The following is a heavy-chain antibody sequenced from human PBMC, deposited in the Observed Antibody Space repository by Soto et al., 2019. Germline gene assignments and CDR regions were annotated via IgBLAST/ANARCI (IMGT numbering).Heavy chain of an antibody. CDR3: AKDRVGAAAGPTKFYGMDV. D-gene: IGHD6-13*01. Sequence: VQLLESGGGLVQPGGSLRLSCAASGFTFSSYAMSWVRQAPGKGLEWVSVISGSGDSTYYADSVRGRFTISRDNSKTTLYLQMNSLRAEDTAVYYCAKDRVGAAAGPTKFYGMDVWGQGTTVTVSS. CDR2: ISGSGDST. CDR1: GFTFSSYA. J-gene: IGHJ6*02. V-gene: IGHV3-23*01.